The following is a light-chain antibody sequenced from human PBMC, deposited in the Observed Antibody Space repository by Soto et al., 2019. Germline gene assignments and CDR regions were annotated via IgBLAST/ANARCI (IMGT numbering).Light chain of an antibody. V-gene: IGKV3-20*01. J-gene: IGKJ1*01. CDR2: DAS. Sequence: EIVLTQSPGTLSLSPGDRATLSCRASQSVSRSYLGWYQQKPGQAPRLLIFDASARAVDIPGRFSGSKSGTEFTLTISSLQPEDFAVYYCHYYDKWPPGTFGQGTKVDIK. CDR3: HYYDKWPPGT. CDR1: QSVSRSY.